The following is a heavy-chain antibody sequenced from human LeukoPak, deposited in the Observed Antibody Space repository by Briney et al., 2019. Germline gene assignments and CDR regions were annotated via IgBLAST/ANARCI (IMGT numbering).Heavy chain of an antibody. Sequence: ASVKVSRKASGYTFTGYYMHWVRQAPGQGLEWMGWINPNSGGTNYAQKFQGWVTMTRDTSISTAYMELSRLRSDDTAVYYCAREGEIGGYYYYGMDVWGQGTTVTVSS. V-gene: IGHV1-2*04. CDR2: INPNSGGT. CDR1: GYTFTGYY. D-gene: IGHD3-16*01. CDR3: AREGEIGGYYYYGMDV. J-gene: IGHJ6*02.